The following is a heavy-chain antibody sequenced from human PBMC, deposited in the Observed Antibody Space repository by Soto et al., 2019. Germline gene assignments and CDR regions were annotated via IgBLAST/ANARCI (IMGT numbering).Heavy chain of an antibody. CDR2: ISSSSSTI. CDR1: GFTFSSYS. CDR3: AKANYYGSPGDFDY. D-gene: IGHD3-10*01. J-gene: IGHJ4*02. Sequence: EVQLVESGGGLVQPGGSLRLSCAASGFTFSSYSMNWVRQAPGKGLEWVSYISSSSSTIYYADSVKGRFTISRDNAKKSLYLQMNSLRAEDMAVYYCAKANYYGSPGDFDYWGQGTLVTVSS. V-gene: IGHV3-48*01.